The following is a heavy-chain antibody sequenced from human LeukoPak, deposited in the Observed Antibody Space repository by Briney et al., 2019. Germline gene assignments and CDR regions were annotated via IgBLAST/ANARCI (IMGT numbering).Heavy chain of an antibody. CDR1: GFTFSSYG. Sequence: GGSLRLSCAASGFTFSSYGMHWVRQAPGKGLEWVAFIRYDGSNKYYADSVKGRFTISRDNSKNTLYLQMNSLRAEDTAVYYCARTRPANIDWLLFGFDYWGQGALVTVSS. CDR3: ARTRPANIDWLLFGFDY. J-gene: IGHJ4*02. V-gene: IGHV3-30*02. D-gene: IGHD3-9*01. CDR2: IRYDGSNK.